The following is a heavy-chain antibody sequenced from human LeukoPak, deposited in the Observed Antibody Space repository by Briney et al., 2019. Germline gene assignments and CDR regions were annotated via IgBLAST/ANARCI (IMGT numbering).Heavy chain of an antibody. CDR2: IIPIFGTP. J-gene: IGHJ4*02. V-gene: IGHV1-69*06. CDR3: ARGETLYGSSAPAGY. D-gene: IGHD6-13*01. Sequence: ASVKVSCKASGGTFSSYAISWVRQAPGQGLEWMGGIIPIFGTPNYAQNFQGRVTITADTSTNTAYMELSSLRSGDTAVYYCARGETLYGSSAPAGYWGQGTLVTVSS. CDR1: GGTFSSYA.